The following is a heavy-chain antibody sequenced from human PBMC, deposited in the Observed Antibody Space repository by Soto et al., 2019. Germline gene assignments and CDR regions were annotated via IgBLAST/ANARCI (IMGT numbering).Heavy chain of an antibody. D-gene: IGHD6-19*01. J-gene: IGHJ4*02. CDR1: GGSIGGSDYY. Sequence: QLQLQESGPGLVQPSETRSLTCTVSGGSIGGSDYYWAWIRQPPGKGLEWIGTIYHTGTAYYNPPLKSXXIXSXXTSKNQFSLNLFSASATDTATYYCVDMRGQWLPRDWGQGILVTVSS. V-gene: IGHV4-39*01. CDR2: IYHTGTA. CDR3: VDMRGQWLPRD.